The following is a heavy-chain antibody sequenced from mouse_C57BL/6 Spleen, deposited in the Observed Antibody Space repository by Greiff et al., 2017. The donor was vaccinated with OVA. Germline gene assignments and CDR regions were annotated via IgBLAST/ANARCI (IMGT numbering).Heavy chain of an antibody. CDR3: AVQGLCDY. D-gene: IGHD3-2*02. CDR1: GFSLTRYG. CDR2: IWGDGST. J-gene: IGHJ2*01. V-gene: IGHV2-3*01. Sequence: QVQLQQSGPGLVAPSQSLSITCTVSGFSLTRYGVSWVRQPPGKGLEWLGVIWGDGSTHYHSALISRLSISKDNSKSQVFLNLNSLQTDDTATYYCAVQGLCDYWGQGTTLTVSS.